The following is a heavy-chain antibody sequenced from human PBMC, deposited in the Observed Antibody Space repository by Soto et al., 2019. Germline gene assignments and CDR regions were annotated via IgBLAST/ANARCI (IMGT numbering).Heavy chain of an antibody. CDR2: ISGSGGIT. D-gene: IGHD2-15*01. CDR3: AKDAVAALSYYYHRMDV. CDR1: VFTFRGYA. J-gene: IGHJ6*02. V-gene: IGHV3-23*01. Sequence: PWGSLGFSGAASVFTFRGYAMSWVRQAPGKGLESVSAISGSGGITYYAHSVKGRFTISRHHSKNPLYLQMNSLRAEDTAVYYSAKDAVAALSYYYHRMDVWGQGPTVPVSS.